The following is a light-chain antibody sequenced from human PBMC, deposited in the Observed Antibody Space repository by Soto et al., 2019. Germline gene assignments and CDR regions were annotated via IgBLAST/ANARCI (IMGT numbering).Light chain of an antibody. J-gene: IGKJ2*01. Sequence: EIVMTQSPLTLSVSPGERATLSCRASQSVSSFLAWYQQKPGQSPRLLIYGASTRATGIPARFSGSGSGTVFTLTISSLQADDVAVYCCQHSNSSPLTFGQGTNLQIK. CDR3: QHSNSSPLT. CDR1: QSVSSF. V-gene: IGKV3-15*01. CDR2: GAS.